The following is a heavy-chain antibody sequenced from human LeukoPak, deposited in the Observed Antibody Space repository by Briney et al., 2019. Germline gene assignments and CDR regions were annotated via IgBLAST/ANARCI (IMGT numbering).Heavy chain of an antibody. V-gene: IGHV1-8*03. CDR1: GYTFTSYD. Sequence: ASVMVSCKASGYTFTSYDINWVRQATGQGLEWMGWMNPNSGNTGYAQKFQGRVTITRNTSISTAYMELSSLRSEDTAVYYCARGAYYDFWSGYSSQYYFDYWGQGTLVTVSS. D-gene: IGHD3-3*01. CDR2: MNPNSGNT. J-gene: IGHJ4*02. CDR3: ARGAYYDFWSGYSSQYYFDY.